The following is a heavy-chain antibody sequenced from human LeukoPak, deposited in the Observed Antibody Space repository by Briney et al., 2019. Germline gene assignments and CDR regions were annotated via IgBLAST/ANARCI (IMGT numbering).Heavy chain of an antibody. J-gene: IGHJ4*02. Sequence: GESLKITCKGSGYSFTSYWIGWVRQMPGKGLEWMGIIYPGDSDTRYSPSFQGQVTISADKSISTAYLQWSSLKASDTAMYYCASSVEMATGFFDYWGQGTLVTVSS. CDR2: IYPGDSDT. V-gene: IGHV5-51*01. CDR3: ASSVEMATGFFDY. CDR1: GYSFTSYW. D-gene: IGHD5-24*01.